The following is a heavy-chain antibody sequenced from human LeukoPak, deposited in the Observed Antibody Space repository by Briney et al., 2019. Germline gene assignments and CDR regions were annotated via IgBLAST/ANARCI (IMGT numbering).Heavy chain of an antibody. V-gene: IGHV3-23*01. D-gene: IGHD2-2*01. Sequence: PGGSLRLSCAASGFTFSSYAMSWVRQAPGKGLEWVSAISGSGDNIYYADSVKGRFTISRDSSKKTLYLQMNTLRAEDTAVYYCAKSDCSYISCYVLDYWGQGTQVTVSS. J-gene: IGHJ4*02. CDR3: AKSDCSYISCYVLDY. CDR1: GFTFSSYA. CDR2: ISGSGDNI.